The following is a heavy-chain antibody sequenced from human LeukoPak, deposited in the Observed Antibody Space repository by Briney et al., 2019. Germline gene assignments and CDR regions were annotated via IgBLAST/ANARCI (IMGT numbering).Heavy chain of an antibody. CDR1: GFTFSNYW. CDR3: VRDWDHFDFDS. J-gene: IGHJ5*01. V-gene: IGHV3-74*01. Sequence: GGSLRLYCAASGFTFSNYWMHWVRQAPGKGLVWVSRIKGDGSHTIYADSVKGRFTISRDNAKNTLYLQMKSLRAEDTAVYYCVRDWDHFDFDSWGQGTLVTVSS. CDR2: IKGDGSHT. D-gene: IGHD3-9*01.